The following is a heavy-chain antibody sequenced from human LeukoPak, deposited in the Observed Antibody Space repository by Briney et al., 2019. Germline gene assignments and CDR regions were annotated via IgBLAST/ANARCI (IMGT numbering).Heavy chain of an antibody. CDR2: ISTDNGDT. CDR3: AREGLGELTLDC. V-gene: IGHV1-18*01. D-gene: IGHD3-16*01. CDR1: GYTFTTYG. Sequence: ASVKVTFKSSGYTFTTYGITWVRQPPGQGLEWMGWISTDNGDTNYAQKLQGRVTMTTDTSTSTAYMELRSLRSDDTAVYYCAREGLGELTLDCWGQGTLVTVSS. J-gene: IGHJ4*02.